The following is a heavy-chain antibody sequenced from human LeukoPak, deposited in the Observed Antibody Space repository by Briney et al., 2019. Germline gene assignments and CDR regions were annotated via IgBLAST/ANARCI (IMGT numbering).Heavy chain of an antibody. D-gene: IGHD6-19*01. CDR1: CGSLSGYY. CDR3: ARARSGWEGGCFDH. V-gene: IGHV4-59*01. J-gene: IGHJ4*02. Sequence: SETLSLTCSVSCGSLSGYYWSWIRQPAGKALEWIGYMYDSGSPSYNPSLKSRVTISLDTSKKQFSLKLSSVTAADTAVYYCARARSGWEGGCFDHWGQGNLVTVSS. CDR2: MYDSGSP.